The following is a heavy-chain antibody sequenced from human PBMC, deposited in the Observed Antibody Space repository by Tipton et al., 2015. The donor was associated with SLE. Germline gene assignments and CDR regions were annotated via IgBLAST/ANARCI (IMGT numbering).Heavy chain of an antibody. V-gene: IGHV3-53*05. Sequence: SPRLSCAASGFTVSSNYMSWVRQAPGKGLEWVSVIYSGGSTYYADSVKGRFTISRDNAKNSLYLQMNSLRTEDTALYYCAKEGGDGSGSFYWGQGTLVTVSS. CDR3: AKEGGDGSGSFY. CDR1: GFTVSSNY. J-gene: IGHJ4*02. CDR2: IYSGGST. D-gene: IGHD3-10*01.